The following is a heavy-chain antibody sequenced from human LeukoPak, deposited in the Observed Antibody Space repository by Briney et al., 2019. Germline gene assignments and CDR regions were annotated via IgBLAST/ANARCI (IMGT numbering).Heavy chain of an antibody. Sequence: VSSISSSTSYISYADSVKRRFTISRDNPNNSLYLQMNSLRAEDTAVYYCARDSDWGDGMDVWGQGTTVTVSS. CDR3: ARDSDWGDGMDV. J-gene: IGHJ6*02. V-gene: IGHV3-21*01. D-gene: IGHD7-27*01. CDR2: ISSSTSYI.